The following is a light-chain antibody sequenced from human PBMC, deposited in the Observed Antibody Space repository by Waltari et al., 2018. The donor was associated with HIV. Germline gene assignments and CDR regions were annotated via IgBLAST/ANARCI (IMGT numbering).Light chain of an antibody. CDR3: QQRST. J-gene: IGKJ4*01. Sequence: EIVLTQSPATLSLSPGERATLSCRASQSVSSYLAWYQQKPGQAPRLLIYDASNRATGIPARFSGSGSGTDFTLTISSLEPEDFAVYYCQQRSTFGGGTKVEIK. CDR1: QSVSSY. V-gene: IGKV3-11*01. CDR2: DAS.